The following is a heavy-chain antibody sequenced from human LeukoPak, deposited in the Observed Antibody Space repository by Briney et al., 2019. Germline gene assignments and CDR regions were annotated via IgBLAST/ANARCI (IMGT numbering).Heavy chain of an antibody. Sequence: SETRSLARPVSGASISSKCWSWNRQPPGNGLEWIGYIYYSAIPNYNPSLKSRVTMSVDTSKNQFSLNLSSVTAADTAVYYCGIDSRYCNSNCCYRRPSNYGLSVWEEVPTLTVSS. V-gene: IGHV4-59*01. J-gene: IGHJ6*01. CDR2: IYYSAIP. CDR1: GASISSKC. D-gene: IGHD2-2*02. CDR3: GIDSRYCNSNCCYRRPSNYGLSV.